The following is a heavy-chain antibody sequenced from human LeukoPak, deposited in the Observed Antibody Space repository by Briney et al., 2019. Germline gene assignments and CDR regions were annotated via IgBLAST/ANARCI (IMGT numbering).Heavy chain of an antibody. V-gene: IGHV4-31*03. CDR2: IYHTGTT. J-gene: IGHJ3*02. Sequence: SETLSLTCTVSGGSTSSGGHYWTWIRQHPGKGLEWIAYIYHTGTTYYNPSLKSRVNISVDTSKNQFSLKLSSVTAADTAVYYCARSPDDAFDIWGQGTMVTVSS. CDR1: GGSTSSGGHY. CDR3: ARSPDDAFDI.